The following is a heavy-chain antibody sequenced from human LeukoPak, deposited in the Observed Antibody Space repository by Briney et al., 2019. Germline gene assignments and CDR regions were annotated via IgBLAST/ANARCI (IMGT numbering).Heavy chain of an antibody. CDR3: AKVLRGYRSDYF. J-gene: IGHJ4*02. CDR1: GFTFSSYE. V-gene: IGHV3-48*03. CDR2: ISSSGSPI. Sequence: GGSLRLSCAASGFTFSSYEMNWVRQAPGKGLEWVSYISSSGSPIYYADSVKGRFTVSRDNTKNSLFLQMNSLRVEDTAVYYCAKVLRGYRSDYFWGQGTLVTVSS. D-gene: IGHD5-18*01.